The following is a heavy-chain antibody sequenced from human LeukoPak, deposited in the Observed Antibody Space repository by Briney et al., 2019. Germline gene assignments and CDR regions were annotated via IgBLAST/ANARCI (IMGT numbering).Heavy chain of an antibody. D-gene: IGHD1-7*01. V-gene: IGHV3-23*01. CDR3: AKLSGKRRLELLHY. Sequence: GGSLRLSCAASGFTFSSYAMSWVRQAPGEGLEWVSAISGSGGSTYYADSVKGRFTISRDNSKNTLYLQMNSLRAEDTAVYYCAKLSGKRRLELLHYWGQGTLVTVSS. J-gene: IGHJ4*02. CDR2: ISGSGGST. CDR1: GFTFSSYA.